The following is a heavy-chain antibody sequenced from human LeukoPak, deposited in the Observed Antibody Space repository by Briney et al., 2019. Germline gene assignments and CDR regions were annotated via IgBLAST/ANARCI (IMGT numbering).Heavy chain of an antibody. CDR2: ISAYNGNT. Sequence: GASVKVSCKASGYTFTSYGISWVRQAPGQGLEWMGWISAYNGNTNYAQKLQGRVTMTTDTSTSTAYMELRSLRSDDTAVYYCARDRRITMIVNDAFDIWGQGTMVTVSS. D-gene: IGHD3-22*01. CDR3: ARDRRITMIVNDAFDI. V-gene: IGHV1-18*01. CDR1: GYTFTSYG. J-gene: IGHJ3*02.